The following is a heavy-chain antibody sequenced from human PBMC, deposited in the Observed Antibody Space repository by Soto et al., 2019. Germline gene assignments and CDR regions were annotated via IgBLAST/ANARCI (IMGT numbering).Heavy chain of an antibody. CDR3: ARDDYYDSRGYYFGYYYYGMDL. CDR1: GFTFSSNS. J-gene: IGHJ6*02. V-gene: IGHV3-21*01. D-gene: IGHD3-22*01. Sequence: GPLRLPCAASGFTFSSNSMNWVRQAPGRGLERVSSTSSRSTYIYYADSVKGRFTMSRENAKKSLYMQMNSLRAEETAVYYCARDDYYDSRGYYFGYYYYGMDLGVQGTTVTVSS. CDR2: TSSRSTYI.